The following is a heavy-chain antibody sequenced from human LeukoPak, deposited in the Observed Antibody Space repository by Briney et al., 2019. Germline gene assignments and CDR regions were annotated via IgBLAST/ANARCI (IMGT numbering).Heavy chain of an antibody. CDR2: VSESGSNR. D-gene: IGHD3-22*01. Sequence: GGSLRLSCVVSGFTFTRYVMSWVRQAPGKGLEWVSSVSESGSNRYYADSVKGRFSISRDNSKNMLYLQMGSLRTEDTATYYCANRHDSSGYFFNYWGQGTLVTVSS. V-gene: IGHV3-23*01. CDR1: GFTFTRYV. J-gene: IGHJ4*02. CDR3: ANRHDSSGYFFNY.